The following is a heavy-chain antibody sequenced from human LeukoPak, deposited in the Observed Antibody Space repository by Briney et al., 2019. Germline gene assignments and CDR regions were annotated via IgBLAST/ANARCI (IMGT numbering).Heavy chain of an antibody. V-gene: IGHV3-30*02. CDR3: ARDRQYFEWIHLTN. Sequence: GGSLRLSCAASGFTFSSYGMHWVRQAPGKGLEWVAFIRYDGSNKYYADSVKGRFTISRDNSKNTLYLQMNSLRGEDTAGYYCARDRQYFEWIHLTNWGQGTLVTVSS. CDR1: GFTFSSYG. D-gene: IGHD3-9*01. CDR2: IRYDGSNK. J-gene: IGHJ4*02.